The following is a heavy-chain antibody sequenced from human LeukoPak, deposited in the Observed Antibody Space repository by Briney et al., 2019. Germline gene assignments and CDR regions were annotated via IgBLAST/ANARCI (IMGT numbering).Heavy chain of an antibody. CDR3: ARVRVPAATWFDP. J-gene: IGHJ5*02. CDR2: IYYSGST. V-gene: IGHV4-39*07. CDR1: GGSISSSSYY. D-gene: IGHD2-2*01. Sequence: PSETLSLTCTVSGGSISSSSYYWGWIRQPPGKGLEWIGSIYYSGSTYYNPSLKSRVTISVDTSKNQFSLKLSSVTAADTAVYYCARVRVPAATWFDPWGQGTLVTVSS.